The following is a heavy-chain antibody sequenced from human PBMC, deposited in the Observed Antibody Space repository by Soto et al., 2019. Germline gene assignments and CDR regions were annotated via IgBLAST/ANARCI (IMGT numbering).Heavy chain of an antibody. Sequence: SVTLSLTCAVYGGSFSGYYWSWIRQPPGKGLEWIGEINHSGSTNYNPSLKSRVTISVDTSKNQFSLKLSSVTAADTAVYYCARGSGYSYGYRLDYWGQGTLVTVSS. CDR2: INHSGST. D-gene: IGHD5-18*01. CDR1: GGSFSGYY. CDR3: ARGSGYSYGYRLDY. J-gene: IGHJ4*02. V-gene: IGHV4-34*01.